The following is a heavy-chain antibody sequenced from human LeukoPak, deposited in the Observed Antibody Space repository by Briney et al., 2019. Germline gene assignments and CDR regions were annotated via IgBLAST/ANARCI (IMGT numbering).Heavy chain of an antibody. CDR2: IRYDGSNK. Sequence: TGGSLRLSCAASGFTFRSYGMHWVRQAPGKGLEWVAFIRYDGSNKYYADSVKGRFTISRDNSKNTLYLQMNSLRAEDTAVYYCAKVGEMATIKGAGLDYWGQGALVTVSS. CDR1: GFTFRSYG. V-gene: IGHV3-30*02. D-gene: IGHD5-24*01. J-gene: IGHJ4*02. CDR3: AKVGEMATIKGAGLDY.